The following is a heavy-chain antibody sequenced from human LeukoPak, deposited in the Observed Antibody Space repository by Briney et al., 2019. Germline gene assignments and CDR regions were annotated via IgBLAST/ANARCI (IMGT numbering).Heavy chain of an antibody. V-gene: IGHV3-21*01. CDR2: ISSSSSYI. J-gene: IGHJ4*02. CDR1: GFTFSSYS. Sequence: GGSLRLSCAASGFTFSSYSMNWVRQAPGKGLEWVSSISSSSSYIYYADSVKGRFTISRDNAKNSLYLQMNSLRAEDTAMYYCARAYYDFWSGYVDYWGQGTLVTVSS. D-gene: IGHD3-3*01. CDR3: ARAYYDFWSGYVDY.